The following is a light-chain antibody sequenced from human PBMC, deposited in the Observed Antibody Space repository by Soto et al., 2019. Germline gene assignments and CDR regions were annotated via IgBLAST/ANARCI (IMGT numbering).Light chain of an antibody. CDR1: PSVSSTY. CDR2: GAS. V-gene: IGKV3-20*01. J-gene: IGKJ1*01. CDR3: QQYGISPPWT. Sequence: EIVLTQSPGTLYLSPGERATLSCRASPSVSSTYLAWYQQKPGQDRRLLIYGASNRATGIPDRFSGSGSGTDFTLTVSRLEPEDFALYYCQQYGISPPWTFGQGTKLEIK.